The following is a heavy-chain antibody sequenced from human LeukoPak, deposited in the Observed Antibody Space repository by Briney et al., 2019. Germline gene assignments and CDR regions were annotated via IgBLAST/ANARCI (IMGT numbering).Heavy chain of an antibody. J-gene: IGHJ4*02. D-gene: IGHD1-26*01. V-gene: IGHV3-66*01. CDR1: GFTFDDYG. CDR3: ARGFSGSQSPFDY. CDR2: IYSGGST. Sequence: PGGSLRLSCAASGFTFDDYGMTWVRQAPGKGLEWVSVIYSGGSTYYGDSVKGRFTISRDSSKNTLYLQMNSLRAEDTAVYYCARGFSGSQSPFDYWGQGTLVTVSS.